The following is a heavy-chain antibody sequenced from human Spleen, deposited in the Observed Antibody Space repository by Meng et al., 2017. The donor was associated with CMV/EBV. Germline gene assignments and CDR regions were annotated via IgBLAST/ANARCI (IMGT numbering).Heavy chain of an antibody. CDR3: ARGPPGYCSSTSCYTFDY. D-gene: IGHD2-2*02. CDR1: FTSYD. V-gene: IGHV1-8*03. Sequence: FTSYDINWVRQPTGEGLEWMGWMDPNSGNTGYAQKKQSRDTITRNTSISTAYMELSSLRSEDTAVYYCARGPPGYCSSTSCYTFDYWGQGTLVTVSS. CDR2: MDPNSGNT. J-gene: IGHJ4*02.